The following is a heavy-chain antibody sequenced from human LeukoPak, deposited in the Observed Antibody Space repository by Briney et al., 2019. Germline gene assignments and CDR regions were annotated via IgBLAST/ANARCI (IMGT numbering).Heavy chain of an antibody. J-gene: IGHJ5*02. D-gene: IGHD4-11*01. Sequence: PSEILSLTCTVSGDSINSDYWSWIRQPPGKGLEWIGEINHSGSTNYNPSLKSRVTISVDTSKNQFSLKLSSVTAADTAVYYCARVYAVTTFSWFDPWGQGTLVTVSS. V-gene: IGHV4-34*01. CDR2: INHSGST. CDR3: ARVYAVTTFSWFDP. CDR1: GDSINSDY.